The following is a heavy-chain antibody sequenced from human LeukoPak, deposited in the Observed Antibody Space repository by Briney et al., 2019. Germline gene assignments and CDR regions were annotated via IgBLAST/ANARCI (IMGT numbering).Heavy chain of an antibody. CDR2: ISYSGSTT. V-gene: IGHV4-39*01. CDR1: GGSISSSSVY. Sequence: PSETLSLTCTVSGGSISSSSVYWGWIRQPPGEGLEWIATISYSGSTTSYNPSLKSRVTISVDTSKNQSSLKLNSVTAADTAVYYCVRRTSGSYSDYWGQGTLVTVSS. CDR3: VRRTSGSYSDY. J-gene: IGHJ4*02. D-gene: IGHD1-26*01.